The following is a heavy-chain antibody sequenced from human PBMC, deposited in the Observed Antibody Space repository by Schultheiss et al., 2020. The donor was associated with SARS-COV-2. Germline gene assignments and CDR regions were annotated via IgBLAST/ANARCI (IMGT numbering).Heavy chain of an antibody. Sequence: GGSLRLSCAASGFIVSDNSMTWVRQAPGKGLEWVSRINSDGSSTSYADSVKGRFTISRDNAKNSLYLQMNSLRAEDTAVYYCARGGGNIFDYWGQGTLVTVSS. D-gene: IGHD4-23*01. J-gene: IGHJ4*02. V-gene: IGHV3-74*01. CDR2: INSDGSST. CDR1: GFIVSDNS. CDR3: ARGGGNIFDY.